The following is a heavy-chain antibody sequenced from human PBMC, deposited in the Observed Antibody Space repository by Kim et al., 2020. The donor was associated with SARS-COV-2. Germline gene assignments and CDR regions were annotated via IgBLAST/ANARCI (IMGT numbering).Heavy chain of an antibody. D-gene: IGHD3-16*01. V-gene: IGHV3-48*02. CDR2: IGNSDSGGTI. Sequence: GGSLRLSCVGSGFTSLGFSGFGMKWVRQAPGRGLEWVSFIGNSDSGGTIHDADSVKGRFTISRDNAKNSLYLEMNGMSDDDTAVYYFATQGWKQSFGLWG. CDR1: GFTSLGFSGFG. J-gene: IGHJ2*01. CDR3: ATQGWKQSFGL.